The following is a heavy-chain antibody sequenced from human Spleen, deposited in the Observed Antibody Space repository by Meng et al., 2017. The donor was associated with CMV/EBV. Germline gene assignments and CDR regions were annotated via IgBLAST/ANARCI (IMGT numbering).Heavy chain of an antibody. Sequence: GESLKISCAASGFTFEDYGMTWVRQAPGKGLEWVSGINWDGGSTGHADSVKGRFTISRDNVKNSLYLQMNSLRVEDTALYYCARERGSGSWDYWGQGTLVTSPQ. CDR3: ARERGSGSWDY. D-gene: IGHD3-10*01. CDR1: GFTFEDYG. V-gene: IGHV3-20*04. J-gene: IGHJ4*02. CDR2: INWDGGST.